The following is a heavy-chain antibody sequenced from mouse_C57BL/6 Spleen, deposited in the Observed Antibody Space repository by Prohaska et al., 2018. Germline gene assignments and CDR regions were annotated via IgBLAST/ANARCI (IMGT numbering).Heavy chain of an antibody. J-gene: IGHJ1*03. CDR3: ASSPFLIYYDPRDWYFDV. Sequence: QSHGKCLEWIGYINPNNGGTSYNQKFKGKATLTVNKSSSTAYMELRSLTSEDSAVYYCASSPFLIYYDPRDWYFDVWGTGTTVTVSS. D-gene: IGHD2-4*01. CDR2: INPNNGGT. V-gene: IGHV1-22*01.